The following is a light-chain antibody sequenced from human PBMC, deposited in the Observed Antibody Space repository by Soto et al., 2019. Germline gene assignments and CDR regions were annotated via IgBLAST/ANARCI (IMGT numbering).Light chain of an antibody. CDR1: SSDVGGYNF. CDR3: SSYAGSNIFV. Sequence: QSALTQPPSASGSPGQSVTISCTGTSSDVGGYNFVAWYQHHPGKAPKLMISEVSKRPSGVPDRFSGSKSGNTASLTVSGLQAEDEADYYCSSYAGSNIFVFGTGTKLTVL. CDR2: EVS. J-gene: IGLJ1*01. V-gene: IGLV2-8*01.